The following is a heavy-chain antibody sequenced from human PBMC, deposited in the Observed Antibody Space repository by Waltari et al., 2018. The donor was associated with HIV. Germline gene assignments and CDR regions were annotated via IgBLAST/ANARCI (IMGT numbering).Heavy chain of an antibody. Sequence: QVQLQQWGAGLLRPSETLSLTCAVYGGSFSGYYWSWIRQPPGKGLEWIGEINHSGSNNNNPSLKSRVTISVDTSKNQFSLRLRSVTAADTAVYYCARDSVPSFDYGDYYYYGMDVWSQGTTVTVSS. D-gene: IGHD4-17*01. V-gene: IGHV4-34*01. CDR1: GGSFSGYY. CDR2: INHSGSN. J-gene: IGHJ6*01. CDR3: ARDSVPSFDYGDYYYYGMDV.